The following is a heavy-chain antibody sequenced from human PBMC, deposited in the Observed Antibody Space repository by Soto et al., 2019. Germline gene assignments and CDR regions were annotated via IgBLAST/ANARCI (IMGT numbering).Heavy chain of an antibody. CDR3: ARDGKYYDFWSGLSNYYYYYGMDV. CDR1: GFTFSSYG. Sequence: GGSLRLSCAASGFTFSSYGMHWVRQAPGKGLEWVAVIWYDGSNKYYADSVKGRFTISRDNSKNTLYLQMNSLRAEDTAVYYCARDGKYYDFWSGLSNYYYYYGMDVWGQGTTVTVSS. CDR2: IWYDGSNK. D-gene: IGHD3-3*01. V-gene: IGHV3-33*01. J-gene: IGHJ6*02.